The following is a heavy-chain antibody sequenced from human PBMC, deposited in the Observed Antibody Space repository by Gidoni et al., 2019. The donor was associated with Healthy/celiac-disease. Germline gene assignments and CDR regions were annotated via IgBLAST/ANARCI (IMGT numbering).Heavy chain of an antibody. D-gene: IGHD3-10*01. J-gene: IGHJ4*02. V-gene: IGHV1-69*17. CDR1: GGTFSSYA. CDR3: ARSRARTGITMVRGAERIIDY. Sequence: QVQLVQSGAEVKKPGSSVKVSCKASGGTFSSYAIRWVRQAPGQGLEWMGGIIPIFGIANYAQKFQGRVTITADKSTSTAYMELSSLRSEDTAVYYCARSRARTGITMVRGAERIIDYWGQGTLVTVSS. CDR2: IIPIFGIA.